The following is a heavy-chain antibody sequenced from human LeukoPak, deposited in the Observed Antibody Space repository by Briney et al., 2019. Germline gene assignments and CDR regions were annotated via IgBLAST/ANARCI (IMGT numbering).Heavy chain of an antibody. CDR1: GGSFSGYY. Sequence: SETLSLTCAVYGGSFSGYYWSWIRQPPGKGLEWIGEINHSGNTNYNPSLKSRVTILVDTSKNQFSLMLDSVTAADTAVYYCARDKGQYGSGTRGFTWFDPWGQGTLVTVSS. CDR2: INHSGNT. D-gene: IGHD3-10*01. V-gene: IGHV4-34*01. J-gene: IGHJ5*02. CDR3: ARDKGQYGSGTRGFTWFDP.